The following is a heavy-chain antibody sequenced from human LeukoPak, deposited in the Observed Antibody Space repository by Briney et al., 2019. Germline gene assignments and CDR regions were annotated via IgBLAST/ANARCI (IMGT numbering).Heavy chain of an antibody. J-gene: IGHJ5*02. CDR2: ISAYNGNT. CDR3: ARDNWVSIAALSLDP. Sequence: ASVKVSCKASGYTFTSYGISWVRQAPGQGLEWMGWISAYNGNTNYAQKLQGRVTMTTDTSTSSAYMERRSLRSDDTAVYYCARDNWVSIAALSLDPWGQGTLVTVSS. D-gene: IGHD6-13*01. V-gene: IGHV1-18*01. CDR1: GYTFTSYG.